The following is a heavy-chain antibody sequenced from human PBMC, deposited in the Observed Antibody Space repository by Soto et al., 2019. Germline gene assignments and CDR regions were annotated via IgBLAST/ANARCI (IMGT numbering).Heavy chain of an antibody. Sequence: QVQLVESGGGVVQPGRSLRLSCAASGFTFSSYALHWVRQAPGRWLEWVALISFDGNNKYYANSVKGRFTISRDNSKNALYLQMSSLRAEDTAVYYCGRCSSTRCHLGADYWGQGTLVTVSS. J-gene: IGHJ4*02. D-gene: IGHD2-2*01. V-gene: IGHV3-30-3*01. CDR3: GRCSSTRCHLGADY. CDR2: ISFDGNNK. CDR1: GFTFSSYA.